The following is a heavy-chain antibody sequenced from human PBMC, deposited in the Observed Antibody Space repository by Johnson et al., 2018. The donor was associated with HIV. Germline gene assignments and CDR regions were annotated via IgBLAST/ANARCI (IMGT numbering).Heavy chain of an antibody. J-gene: IGHJ3*02. CDR1: GFTVSSNY. V-gene: IGHV3-66*02. Sequence: VQLVESGGGLVKPGGSLRLSCAASGFTVSSNYMSWVRQAPGKGLEWVSVIYSGGSTYYADSVKGRFTISRDNSKNTLYLQMNSLRAEDTAVYYCARDYGQWLVPGAFDIWGQGTMVTVSS. D-gene: IGHD6-19*01. CDR2: IYSGGST. CDR3: ARDYGQWLVPGAFDI.